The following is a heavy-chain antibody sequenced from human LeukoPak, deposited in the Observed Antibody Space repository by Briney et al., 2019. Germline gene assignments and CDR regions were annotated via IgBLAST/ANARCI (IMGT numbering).Heavy chain of an antibody. J-gene: IGHJ4*02. CDR3: ARHSSGYYTPPPPGFDY. CDR2: TSYDRSNT. Sequence: GGSLRLSCAASGFTFSSCAMHWVRQAPGKGLDWVAITSYDRSNTYYAESVKGRFTISRDNSKNTVYLQMNSLRAEDTAVYYCARHSSGYYTPPPPGFDYWGQGTLLTVSS. CDR1: GFTFSSCA. V-gene: IGHV3-30-3*01. D-gene: IGHD3-22*01.